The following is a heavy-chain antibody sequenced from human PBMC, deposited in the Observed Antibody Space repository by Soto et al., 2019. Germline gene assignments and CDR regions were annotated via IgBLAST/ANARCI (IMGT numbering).Heavy chain of an antibody. CDR1: GFIFSTFG. Sequence: VGSLRLSCSASGFIFSTFGMFWVRQAPGQGLEYVSAIFYSGSGSYYADPVRGRFTVSRDNSKNMFYLQMSSLRVEDTALYFCVRGPSRGSSLFGPLDYWGQGTQVIVSS. CDR3: VRGPSRGSSLFGPLDY. V-gene: IGHV3-64D*06. CDR2: IFYSGSGS. D-gene: IGHD3-3*01. J-gene: IGHJ4*02.